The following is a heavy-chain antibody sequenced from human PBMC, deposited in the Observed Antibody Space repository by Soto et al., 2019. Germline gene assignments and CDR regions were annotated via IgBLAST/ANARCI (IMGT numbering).Heavy chain of an antibody. V-gene: IGHV4-61*01. J-gene: IGHJ4*02. CDR1: GGSVRSGSYY. CDR2: IYYSGST. Sequence: QVQLQESGPGLVKPSETLSLTCTVSGGSVRSGSYYWSWIRQPPGKGLEWIGYIYYSGSTNYNPSLKSRVTISVDTSKNQFSLKLSSVTAADTAVYYCARDPVDTAISPLDYWGQGTLVTVSS. D-gene: IGHD5-18*01. CDR3: ARDPVDTAISPLDY.